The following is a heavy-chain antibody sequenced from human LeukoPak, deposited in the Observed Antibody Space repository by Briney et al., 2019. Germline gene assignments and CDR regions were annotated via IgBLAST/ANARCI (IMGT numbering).Heavy chain of an antibody. CDR1: GDSDSSNSAA. V-gene: IGHV6-1*01. CDR2: TCYRSKWYN. Sequence: SQTLSLTCAISGDSDSSNSAAWNWIRQSPSRALEWLGRTCYRSKWYNDYAVSVKSRITINPDKSKNQFSLQLSSVTTEDTAVYYCSRMDIVATNYFDYWGQGTQVTVSS. CDR3: SRMDIVATNYFDY. D-gene: IGHD5-12*01. J-gene: IGHJ4*02.